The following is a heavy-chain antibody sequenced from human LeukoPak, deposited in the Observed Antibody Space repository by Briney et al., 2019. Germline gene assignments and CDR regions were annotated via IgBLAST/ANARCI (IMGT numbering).Heavy chain of an antibody. CDR1: GYTFTGYY. Sequence: ASVKVSCKASGYTFTGYYMHWVRQAPGQGLEWMGWINPNSGGTNYAQKFQGRVTMTRDTSISTAYMELSRLRSDETAVYYCARDLTYYYDSSGSDAFDIWGQGTMVTVSS. CDR2: INPNSGGT. CDR3: ARDLTYYYDSSGSDAFDI. D-gene: IGHD3-22*01. V-gene: IGHV1-2*02. J-gene: IGHJ3*02.